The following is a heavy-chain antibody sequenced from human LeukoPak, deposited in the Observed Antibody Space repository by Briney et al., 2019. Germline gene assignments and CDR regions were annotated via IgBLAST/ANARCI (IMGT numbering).Heavy chain of an antibody. V-gene: IGHV4-39*01. D-gene: IGHD3-22*01. Sequence: ASATLSLTCTVHAGSISSNNHCWGRIRQPPGKGLERIGSMCYGGGTYYNQSLKSRLTISVDTSKNQFSLDLSSVTAADTAVYYCANYDVPRAERGFDPWGQGILVTVSS. CDR1: AGSISSNNHC. CDR2: MCYGGGT. J-gene: IGHJ5*02. CDR3: ANYDVPRAERGFDP.